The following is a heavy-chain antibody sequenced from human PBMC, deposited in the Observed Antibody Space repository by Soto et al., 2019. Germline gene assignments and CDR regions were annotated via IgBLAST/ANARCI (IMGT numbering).Heavy chain of an antibody. D-gene: IGHD2-15*01. CDR1: GFTFSSYA. J-gene: IGHJ5*02. CDR3: AKDGYCSGGSCYFLGWFEP. V-gene: IGHV3-23*01. CDR2: ISGSGGST. Sequence: SGGSLRLSCAASGFTFSSYAMSWVRQAPGKGLEWVSAISGSGGSTYYADSVKGRFTISRDNSKNTLYLQMNSLRAEDTAVYYCAKDGYCSGGSCYFLGWFEPWGQGTLVTVTS.